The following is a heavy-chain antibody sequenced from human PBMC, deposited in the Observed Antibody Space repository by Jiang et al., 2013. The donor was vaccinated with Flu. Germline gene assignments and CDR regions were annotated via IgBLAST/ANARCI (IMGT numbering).Heavy chain of an antibody. D-gene: IGHD3-22*01. V-gene: IGHV4-38-2*02. CDR3: ARDHNTYYFDSSSYYRNRFDP. J-gene: IGHJ5*02. CDR1: GYSISSGYY. CDR2: VYPSGTT. Sequence: LLKPSETLSLTCAVSGYSISSGYYWGWIRQPPGKGLEWIGSVYPSGTTYYNPSLQSRVTISVDTSKNQFSLNLNSVTAADTAVYYCARDHNTYYFDSSSYYRNRFDP.